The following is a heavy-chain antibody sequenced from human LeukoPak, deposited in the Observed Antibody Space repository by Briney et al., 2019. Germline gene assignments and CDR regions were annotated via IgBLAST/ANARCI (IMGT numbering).Heavy chain of an antibody. D-gene: IGHD3-10*01. J-gene: IGHJ4*02. CDR3: ATAGPISGRHNYFDS. Sequence: SETLSLTCTVSGSSITGPYWSWLRQPPGKGLEYIGYIYYSGSTNYNPSLKSRVTISVDTSKNQFSLKLTSVTAADTAVYYCATAGPISGRHNYFDSWGQGTLVTVSS. V-gene: IGHV4-59*11. CDR2: IYYSGST. CDR1: GSSITGPY.